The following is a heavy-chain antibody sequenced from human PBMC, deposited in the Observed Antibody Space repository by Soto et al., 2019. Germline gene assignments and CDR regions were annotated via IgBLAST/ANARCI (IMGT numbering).Heavy chain of an antibody. V-gene: IGHV4-39*01. D-gene: IGHD3-10*01. CDR1: GGSISSSSYY. J-gene: IGHJ6*02. CDR2: IYYSGST. CDR3: AGQPTAGSYYDLGSYYYYYAMDV. Sequence: SETLSLTCTVSGGSISSSSYYWGWIRQPPGKGLEWIGSIYYSGSTYYNPSLKSRVTISVDTSKNQFSLKLNSMTAADTAVYYCAGQPTAGSYYDLGSYYYYYAMDVWGQGTTVTVSS.